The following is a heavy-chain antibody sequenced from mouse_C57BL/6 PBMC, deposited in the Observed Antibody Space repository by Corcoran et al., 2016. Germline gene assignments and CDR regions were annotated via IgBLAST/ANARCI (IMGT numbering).Heavy chain of an antibody. Sequence: EVQLQQSRPELVKPGASVKISCKASGYTFTDYSMNWVKQSHGKSLEWIGDINPNNGGTSYNQKFKGKATLTVDKSSSTAYMELRSLTSEDSAVYYCARSYGSSYVPYFDYWGQGTTLTVSS. D-gene: IGHD1-1*01. V-gene: IGHV1-26*01. CDR2: INPNNGGT. J-gene: IGHJ2*01. CDR3: ARSYGSSYVPYFDY. CDR1: GYTFTDYS.